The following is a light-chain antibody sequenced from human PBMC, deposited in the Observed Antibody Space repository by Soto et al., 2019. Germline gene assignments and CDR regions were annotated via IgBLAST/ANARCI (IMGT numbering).Light chain of an antibody. CDR2: VAY. V-gene: IGKV1-9*01. CDR1: QGISTY. CDR3: QQLNTYPLT. J-gene: IGKJ1*01. Sequence: DIQLTQSPAFLSASVGDRVTITCRASQGISTYLAWYQQKPGKAPTLLIYVAYTLQSGVPSRFSGSGSGTEFTLTISSLQPEDFATYYCQQLNTYPLTFGQGTKVEIK.